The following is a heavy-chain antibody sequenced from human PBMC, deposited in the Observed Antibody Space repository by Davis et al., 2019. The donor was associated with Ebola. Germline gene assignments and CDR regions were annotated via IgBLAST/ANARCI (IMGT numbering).Heavy chain of an antibody. D-gene: IGHD6-6*01. J-gene: IGHJ4*02. CDR3: AKDIAARPRYFDY. Sequence: PGGSLRLSCAASGFPVSSYGMHWVRQAPGKGLEWVAFIRYDGSNKYYADSVKGRFTISRDNSKNTLYLQMNSLRADDTAVYYCAKDIAARPRYFDYWGQGTLVTVSS. CDR2: IRYDGSNK. CDR1: GFPVSSYG. V-gene: IGHV3-30*02.